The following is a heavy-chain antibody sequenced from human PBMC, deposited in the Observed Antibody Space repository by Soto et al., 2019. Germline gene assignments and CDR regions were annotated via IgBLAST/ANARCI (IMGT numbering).Heavy chain of an antibody. CDR3: AKARGIAAPYYYYYGMDV. V-gene: IGHV3-23*01. J-gene: IGHJ6*02. CDR1: GFTFSSYA. D-gene: IGHD6-13*01. Sequence: GGSLRLSCAASGFTFSSYAMSWVRQAPGKGLEWVSAISGSGGSTYYADPVKGRFTISRDNSKNTLYLQMNSLRAEDTAVYYCAKARGIAAPYYYYYGMDVWGQGTTVTVSS. CDR2: ISGSGGST.